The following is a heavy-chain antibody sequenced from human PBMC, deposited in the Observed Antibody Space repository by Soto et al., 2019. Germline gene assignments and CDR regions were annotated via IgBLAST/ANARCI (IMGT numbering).Heavy chain of an antibody. CDR3: AKDRYYDTPGWFDP. D-gene: IGHD3-22*01. V-gene: IGHV3-23*01. CDR1: GFTFRDHA. J-gene: IGHJ5*02. CDR2: ISANGGSI. Sequence: AQLLASGGGLVQPGGSLRLSCVGSGFTFRDHAMRWVRQAPGRGLEWVSAISANGGSIQHADSVKGRFSVSRDNAKNTVYLQMANLRPEDSAVYYCAKDRYYDTPGWFDPWGQGSRVIVSS.